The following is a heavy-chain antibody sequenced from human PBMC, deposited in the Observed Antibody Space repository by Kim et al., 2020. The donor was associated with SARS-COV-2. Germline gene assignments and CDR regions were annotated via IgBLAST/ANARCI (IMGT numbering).Heavy chain of an antibody. J-gene: IGHJ4*02. CDR3: ARNLRFLEWLSH. Sequence: SETLSLTCAVYGGSFSGYYWSWIRQPPGKGLEWIGEINHSGSTNYNPSLKSRVTISVDTSKNQFSLKLSSVTAADTAVYYCARNLRFLEWLSHWGQGTLVTVSS. CDR1: GGSFSGYY. V-gene: IGHV4-34*01. D-gene: IGHD3-3*01. CDR2: INHSGST.